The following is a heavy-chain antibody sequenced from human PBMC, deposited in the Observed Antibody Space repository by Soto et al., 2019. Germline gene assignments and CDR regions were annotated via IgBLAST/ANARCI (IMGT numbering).Heavy chain of an antibody. CDR3: AREIDGYYGMDV. J-gene: IGHJ6*02. CDR2: IIPMFGTA. CDR1: GGTFSTDS. Sequence: QVQLVQSGAEVKKPGSSVKVSCKASGGTFSTDSISWVRQAPGQGLEWMGGIIPMFGTANNAQKFQGRVTITGDESPSTAYMALSSLRSEDTAVYFCAREIDGYYGMDVWGQGTTVTVAS. V-gene: IGHV1-69*12.